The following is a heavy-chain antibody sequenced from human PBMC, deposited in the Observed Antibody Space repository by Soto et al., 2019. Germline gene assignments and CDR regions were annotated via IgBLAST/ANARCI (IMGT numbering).Heavy chain of an antibody. Sequence: GGSLRLCCAVSGYNFRGYAMHWVRQAPGKGLEWLAVISYDGGNQYYADSLKGRFTVSRDNTKNTLYLQMTSLTPEDTAVYYCTSGRDSGWSYFYYYGVDVWGQGTTVTVSS. CDR1: GYNFRGYA. CDR2: ISYDGGNQ. V-gene: IGHV3-30-3*01. D-gene: IGHD6-19*01. J-gene: IGHJ6*02. CDR3: TSGRDSGWSYFYYYGVDV.